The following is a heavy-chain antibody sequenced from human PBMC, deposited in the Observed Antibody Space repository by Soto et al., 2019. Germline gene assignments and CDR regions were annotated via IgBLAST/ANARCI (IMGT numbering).Heavy chain of an antibody. J-gene: IGHJ4*02. Sequence: GGSLRLSCAASGFSFSSYAMSWVRQAPGKGLEWVSAFRGDGTGAHYADSVKGRFTISRDNSKNTLYLHMNSLRAEDTAVYYCARAKGKNTATTSDYWGQGTLVTVSS. V-gene: IGHV3-23*01. CDR2: FRGDGTGA. CDR1: GFSFSSYA. CDR3: ARAKGKNTATTSDY. D-gene: IGHD5-18*01.